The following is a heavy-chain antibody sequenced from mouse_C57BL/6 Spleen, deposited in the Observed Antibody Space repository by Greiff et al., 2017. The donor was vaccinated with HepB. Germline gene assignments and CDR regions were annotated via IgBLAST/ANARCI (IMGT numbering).Heavy chain of an antibody. CDR3: ARSGLLRYLDY. D-gene: IGHD1-1*01. Sequence: QVQLQQPGAELVKPGASVKLSCKASGYTFTSYWMHWVKQRPGQGLEWIGMIHPNSGSTNYNEKFKSKATLTVDKSTSTAYMQLSSLTSEDSAVYYCARSGLLRYLDYWGQGTTLTVSS. CDR2: IHPNSGST. CDR1: GYTFTSYW. V-gene: IGHV1-64*01. J-gene: IGHJ2*01.